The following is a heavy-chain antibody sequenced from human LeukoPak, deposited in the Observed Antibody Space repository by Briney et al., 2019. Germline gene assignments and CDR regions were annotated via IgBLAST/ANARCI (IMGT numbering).Heavy chain of an antibody. CDR1: GGSISSYY. CDR2: IYYSGST. CDR3: ARAQYYYYYYMDV. Sequence: SETLSLTCTVSGGSISSYYWSWIRQPPGKGLEWIGYIYYSGSTNYNPSLKSRVTISVDTSKNQFSLKLSSVTAADTAVYYCARAQYYYYYYMDVWGKGTRSPSP. V-gene: IGHV4-59*01. J-gene: IGHJ6*03.